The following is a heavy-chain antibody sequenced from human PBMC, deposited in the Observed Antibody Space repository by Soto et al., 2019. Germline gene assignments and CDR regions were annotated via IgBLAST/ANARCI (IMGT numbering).Heavy chain of an antibody. CDR3: ARVMRSLLSITALDT. Sequence: ASGKVSCKASGYTFTRDQIHWVRQAPGQGLEWMGMIDPSGGKTNYAQKFQGRVTMTRDTSTSTVYMALSSLRSEDTAIYFCARVMRSLLSITALDTWGQGTPVTVSS. J-gene: IGHJ5*02. CDR2: IDPSGGKT. D-gene: IGHD5-18*01. CDR1: GYTFTRDQ. V-gene: IGHV1-46*01.